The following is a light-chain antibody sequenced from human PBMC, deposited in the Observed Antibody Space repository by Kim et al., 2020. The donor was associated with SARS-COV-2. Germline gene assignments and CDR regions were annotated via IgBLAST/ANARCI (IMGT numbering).Light chain of an antibody. CDR3: MQGKQWPNT. CDR1: ESLVHSDGNTY. J-gene: IGKJ2*01. V-gene: IGKV2-30*02. Sequence: DVVMTQSPLSLPVTXGQPASISCGSSESLVHSDGNTYLSWFQQRPGQSPRLLIYKLSNRDSGVLDRFSGSGSGTDFTLRISRVEAEDVGVYYCMQGKQWPNTFGQGTKLEI. CDR2: KLS.